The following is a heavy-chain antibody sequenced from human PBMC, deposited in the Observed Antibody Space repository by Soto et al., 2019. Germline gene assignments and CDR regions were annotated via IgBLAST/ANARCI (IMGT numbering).Heavy chain of an antibody. CDR2: MYHSWST. CDR3: ARSGYSYGPNPLLY. CDR1: GGSISSGGYS. V-gene: IGHV4-30-2*05. D-gene: IGHD5-18*01. J-gene: IGHJ4*02. Sequence: SETLSLTCAVSGGSISSGGYSWSWIRQPPGKGLEWIGFMYHSWSTFYNPSLKSRVTISVDTFKNQFSLKLSSVTAADTAVYYCARSGYSYGPNPLLYWGQGTLVTVSS.